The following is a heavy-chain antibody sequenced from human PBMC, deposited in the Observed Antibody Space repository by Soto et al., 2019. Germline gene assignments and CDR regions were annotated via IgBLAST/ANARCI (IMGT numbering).Heavy chain of an antibody. J-gene: IGHJ5*02. CDR2: ISSSSSYT. CDR1: GFTFSDYY. CDR3: ARSSSWSPNWFDH. Sequence: GGSLRLSCAASGFTFSDYYMSWIRQAPGKGLERVSYISSSSSYTNYADSVKGRFTISRDNAKNSLYLQMNSLRAEDTAVYYCARSSSWSPNWFDHWGQGTLVTVSS. D-gene: IGHD6-13*01. V-gene: IGHV3-11*06.